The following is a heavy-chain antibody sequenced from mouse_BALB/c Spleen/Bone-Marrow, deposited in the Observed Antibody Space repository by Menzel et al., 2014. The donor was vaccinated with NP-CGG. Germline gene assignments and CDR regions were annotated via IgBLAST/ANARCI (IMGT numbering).Heavy chain of an antibody. CDR3: ARKGTVINYATDQ. V-gene: IGHV1-54*01. D-gene: IGHD3-3*01. Sequence: VQVVESGAELVRPGTSVKVSCKASGYAFTNYLIEWVKTRPGQGLEWIGVINPGSGGTNYNEKFKGRATLTADRSSSTAYMQLSSLTSDDSAVYFCARKGTVINYATDQWGQGTSVTVSS. CDR1: GYAFTNYL. CDR2: INPGSGGT. J-gene: IGHJ4*01.